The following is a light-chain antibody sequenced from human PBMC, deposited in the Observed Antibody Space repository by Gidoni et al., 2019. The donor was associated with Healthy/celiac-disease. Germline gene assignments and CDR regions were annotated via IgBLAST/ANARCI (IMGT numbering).Light chain of an antibody. CDR2: AAS. J-gene: IGKJ1*01. CDR3: QQSYSTPWT. V-gene: IGKV1-39*01. CDR1: QSISSY. Sequence: QDTQSPSSLSASVGDRVTITCRASQSISSYLNWYQQKPGKAPKLLIYAASSLQSGVPSRFSGSGSGTDFTLTISSLQPEDFATYYCQQSYSTPWTFGQGTKVEIK.